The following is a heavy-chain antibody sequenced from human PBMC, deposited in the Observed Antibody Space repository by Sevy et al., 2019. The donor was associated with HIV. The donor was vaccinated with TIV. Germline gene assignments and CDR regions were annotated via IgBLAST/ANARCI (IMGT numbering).Heavy chain of an antibody. CDR1: GGSISSYY. J-gene: IGHJ5*02. V-gene: IGHV4-59*01. D-gene: IGHD1-26*01. CDR3: GRMNDSSAAPGSWFGP. CDR2: MYYAGIT. Sequence: SETLSLTCTVSGGSISSYYWSWIRQPPGKGLEWIGYMYYAGITNYNPSLKSRVTISVDTSKNQVSLKLSSVTAADTAVYYCGRMNDSSAAPGSWFGPWGQGTLVTVSS.